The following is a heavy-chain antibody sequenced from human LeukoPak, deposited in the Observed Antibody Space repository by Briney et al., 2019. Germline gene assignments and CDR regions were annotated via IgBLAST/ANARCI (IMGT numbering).Heavy chain of an antibody. CDR1: GYSFTSYW. CDR3: ARMTGNWNRHRTPFDY. Sequence: KPGESLKISCKGSGYSFTSYWIGWVRQMPGKGLEWMGIIYPSDSDTRYSPSFQGQVTISADKSISTAYLRWSSLKASDTAMYYCARMTGNWNRHRTPFDYWGQGTLVTVSS. V-gene: IGHV5-51*03. J-gene: IGHJ4*02. CDR2: IYPSDSDT. D-gene: IGHD1-20*01.